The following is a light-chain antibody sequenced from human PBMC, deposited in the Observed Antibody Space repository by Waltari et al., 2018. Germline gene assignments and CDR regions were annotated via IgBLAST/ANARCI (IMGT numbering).Light chain of an antibody. CDR2: AAS. CDR1: QGISSY. V-gene: IGKV1-8*01. J-gene: IGKJ2*01. CDR3: QQYYSYLPYT. Sequence: AIRMTQSPSSFSASTGDRATITCRASQGISSYLAWYQQKPGKAPKLLIYAASTLQSGVPSRFSGSGSGTDFTLTISCLQSEDFATYYCQQYYSYLPYTFGQGTKLEIK.